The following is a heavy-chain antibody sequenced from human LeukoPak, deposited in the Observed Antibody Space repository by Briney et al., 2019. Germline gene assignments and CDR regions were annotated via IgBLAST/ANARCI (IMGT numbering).Heavy chain of an antibody. Sequence: SETLSLTCTVSGGSFSSRPYYWSWIRQPAGKGLEWIGRISSSGSTNYNPSLKSRVTISVDTSKNQFSLKLSSVTAADTAVYFCARGPYSYDSSGAFDIWGQGTMVTVSS. CDR2: ISSSGST. J-gene: IGHJ3*02. D-gene: IGHD3-22*01. V-gene: IGHV4-61*02. CDR1: GGSFSSRPYY. CDR3: ARGPYSYDSSGAFDI.